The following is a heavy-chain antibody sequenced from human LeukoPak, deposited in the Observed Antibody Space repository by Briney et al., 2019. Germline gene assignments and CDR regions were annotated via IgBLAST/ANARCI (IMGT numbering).Heavy chain of an antibody. D-gene: IGHD4-17*01. CDR1: GFSLSTSGVG. CDR2: IYWDDNK. Sequence: SGPTQVKPTQTLTLTCSFSGFSLSTSGVGVGWIRQSPGKALDWLALIYWDDNKRYNPSLKTRLTVTKDTSKNQVVLTMTNLDPVDTATYYCAYKPRKWIGDYVFFDSWGQGTLVTVSS. J-gene: IGHJ5*01. V-gene: IGHV2-5*02. CDR3: AYKPRKWIGDYVFFDS.